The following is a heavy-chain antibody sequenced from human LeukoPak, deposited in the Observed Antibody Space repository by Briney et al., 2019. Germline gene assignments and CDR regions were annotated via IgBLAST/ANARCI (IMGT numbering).Heavy chain of an antibody. CDR3: ARQGPTTVVTPDWFDP. Sequence: GESLKISCKGSGYSFTNYWIGWVRQMPGEGLEWMGIIYPGDSDTRYSPSFQGQVTISADKSISTAYLQWSSLKASDTAMYYCARQGPTTVVTPDWFDPWGQGTLVTVSS. J-gene: IGHJ5*02. CDR1: GYSFTNYW. V-gene: IGHV5-51*01. CDR2: IYPGDSDT. D-gene: IGHD4-23*01.